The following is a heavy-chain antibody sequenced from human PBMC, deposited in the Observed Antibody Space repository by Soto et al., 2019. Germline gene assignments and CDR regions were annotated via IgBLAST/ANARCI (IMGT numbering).Heavy chain of an antibody. Sequence: QVQLVQSGAEVKKPGASVKVSCKASGYTFNTYGISWVRQAPGQGLEWMGWISVYNGNTKYAQKFQGRVTMTTDTSTSTAYMELRSLRSDDTAVYYCARDRHYASGGANWFDPWGRGTLVTVSS. CDR2: ISVYNGNT. D-gene: IGHD3-10*01. V-gene: IGHV1-18*01. CDR1: GYTFNTYG. J-gene: IGHJ5*02. CDR3: ARDRHYASGGANWFDP.